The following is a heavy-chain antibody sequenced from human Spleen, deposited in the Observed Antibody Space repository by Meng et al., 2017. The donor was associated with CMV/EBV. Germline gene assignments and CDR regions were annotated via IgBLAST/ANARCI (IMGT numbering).Heavy chain of an antibody. Sequence: GGSLRLSCAASGFTFDDYAMHWVRQAPGKGLEWVSGISWNSVSIGYVDSVRGRFTISRDNAKDSLYLQMNSLRAEDTAVYYCARGQWMHLWSYYFDYWGQGTLVTVSS. CDR3: ARGQWMHLWSYYFDY. D-gene: IGHD5-18*01. J-gene: IGHJ4*02. CDR1: GFTFDDYA. CDR2: ISWNSVSI. V-gene: IGHV3-9*01.